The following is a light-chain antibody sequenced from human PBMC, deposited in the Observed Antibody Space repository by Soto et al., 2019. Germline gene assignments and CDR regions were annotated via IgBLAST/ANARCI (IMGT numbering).Light chain of an antibody. CDR1: SSDVGSYNL. J-gene: IGLJ1*01. CDR2: EGG. Sequence: QSVLTQPASVSGSPGQSITISCTGTSSDVGSYNLVSWYQQHPGKAPKLMIYEGGKRPSGVSDRFSGSKSGNTASLTISGLQAEDDADYYCCSYAGSSTYVFGTGTKV. CDR3: CSYAGSSTYV. V-gene: IGLV2-23*01.